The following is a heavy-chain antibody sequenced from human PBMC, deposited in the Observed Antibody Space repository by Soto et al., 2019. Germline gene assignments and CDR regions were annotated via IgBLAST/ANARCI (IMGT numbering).Heavy chain of an antibody. J-gene: IGHJ6*02. V-gene: IGHV1-3*01. Sequence: GASVKVSCKASGYTFTSYAMHWVRQAPGQRLEWMGWINAGNGNTKYSQKFQGRVTITRDTSASTAYMELSSLRSEDTAVYYCARVRRATPHGYYYYGMDVWGQGTTVTVS. CDR1: GYTFTSYA. CDR2: INAGNGNT. CDR3: ARVRRATPHGYYYYGMDV.